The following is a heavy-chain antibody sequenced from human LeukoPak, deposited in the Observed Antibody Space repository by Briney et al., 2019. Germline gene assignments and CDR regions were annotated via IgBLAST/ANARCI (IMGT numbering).Heavy chain of an antibody. CDR1: GFTFSDHF. CDR2: VSSGGSTI. CDR3: AKGVHSSGWPNWFDP. V-gene: IGHV3-11*04. D-gene: IGHD6-19*01. J-gene: IGHJ5*02. Sequence: PGGSLRLSCAASGFTFSDHFMTWIRQAPGKGLEWVSYVSSGGSTIYYATSVKGRFTISRDNAENSLYLQMNSLRAEDTAVYYCAKGVHSSGWPNWFDPWGQGTLVTVSS.